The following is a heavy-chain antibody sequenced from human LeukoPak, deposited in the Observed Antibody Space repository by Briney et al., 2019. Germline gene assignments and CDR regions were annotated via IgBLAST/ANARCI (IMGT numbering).Heavy chain of an antibody. CDR1: GFTFNNYA. D-gene: IGHD3-10*01. J-gene: IGHJ4*02. Sequence: GGSLRLSCAASGFTFNNYAMNWVRQAPGKGLEWVSSIGGGGVTTIYAESVQGRFIVSRDNSKKTVYLQMNSLRAEDTAIYYCTKGGDSYGNPSSWGQGTLVIVSS. CDR3: TKGGDSYGNPSS. CDR2: IGGGGVTT. V-gene: IGHV3-23*01.